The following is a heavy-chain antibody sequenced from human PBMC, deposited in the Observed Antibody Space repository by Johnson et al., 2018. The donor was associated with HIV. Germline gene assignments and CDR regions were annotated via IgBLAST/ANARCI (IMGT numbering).Heavy chain of an antibody. CDR3: AKESETYGGNIGFEHPFDI. D-gene: IGHD4-23*01. J-gene: IGHJ3*02. CDR2: IYSGGST. V-gene: IGHV3-66*03. CDR1: GFTVSSNY. Sequence: VQLVESGGGLIQPGGSLRLSCAASGFTVSSNYMSWVRQAPGKGLEWVSVIYSGGSTYYADPVKGRFTIPRDNSNNTLYLQMNSLRADDTAVYYCAKESETYGGNIGFEHPFDIWGQGTMVTVSS.